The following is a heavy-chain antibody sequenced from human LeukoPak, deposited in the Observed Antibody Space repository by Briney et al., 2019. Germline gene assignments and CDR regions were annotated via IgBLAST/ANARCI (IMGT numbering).Heavy chain of an antibody. J-gene: IGHJ6*03. CDR2: IYHSGST. Sequence: SETLSLTCTVSGVSINSGGYYWSWIRQPPGKGLEWIGYIYHSGSTYYNPSLESRVTISIDRPKNQFSLELSSVTAADTAVYYCASGRGYCTNGVCYYYMDVWGKGTTVTVSS. CDR3: ASGRGYCTNGVCYYYMDV. V-gene: IGHV4-30-2*01. CDR1: GVSINSGGYY. D-gene: IGHD2-8*01.